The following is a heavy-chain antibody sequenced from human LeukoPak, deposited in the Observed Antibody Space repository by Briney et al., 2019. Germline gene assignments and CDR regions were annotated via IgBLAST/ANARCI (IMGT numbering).Heavy chain of an antibody. V-gene: IGHV4-4*07. CDR1: GGSISSYY. CDR3: ARDSSAKLYYYYYYMDV. D-gene: IGHD1-7*01. CDR2: IYTSGST. J-gene: IGHJ6*03. Sequence: SETLSLTCTVSGGSISSYYWSWIRQPAGKGLEWIGRIYTSGSTNYNPSLKSRVTMSVDTSKNQFSLKLSSVTAADTAVYYCARDSSAKLYYYYYYMDVWGKGTTVTISS.